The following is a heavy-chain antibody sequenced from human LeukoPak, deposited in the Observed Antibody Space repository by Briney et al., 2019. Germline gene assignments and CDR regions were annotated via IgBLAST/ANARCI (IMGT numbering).Heavy chain of an antibody. D-gene: IGHD3-10*01. CDR3: ARRKFGSGLNNWFDP. CDR2: IYPGDSNT. CDR1: GYSFTTYW. Sequence: GESLKISCKGSGYSFTTYWIGWVRQMPGKGLEWMGIIYPGDSNTRYSPSFQGQVTISADKSISTAYLQWSSLKASDTAMYYCARRKFGSGLNNWFDPWGQGTLVTVSP. V-gene: IGHV5-51*01. J-gene: IGHJ5*02.